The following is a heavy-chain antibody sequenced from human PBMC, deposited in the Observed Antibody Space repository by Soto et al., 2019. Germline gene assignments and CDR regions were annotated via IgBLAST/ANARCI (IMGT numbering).Heavy chain of an antibody. D-gene: IGHD1-1*01. J-gene: IGHJ4*02. CDR3: ARRAETNGWNGFGADKYYFDF. CDR2: MNPNTGNS. Sequence: GASVKVSCKASGYTFTSYYIYWVRQATGQGLEWMGWMNPNTGNSGYAQKFQGRVTMTSDTSISTAHMELSSLRSEDTAVYYCARRAETNGWNGFGADKYYFDFWGQGTLVTVSS. CDR1: GYTFTSYY. V-gene: IGHV1-8*02.